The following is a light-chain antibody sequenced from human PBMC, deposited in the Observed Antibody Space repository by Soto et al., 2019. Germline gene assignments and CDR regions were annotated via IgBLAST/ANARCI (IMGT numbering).Light chain of an antibody. CDR1: QSVSNN. J-gene: IGKJ1*01. CDR2: GAS. Sequence: EIGMTQSASTLSGSAGDSATLSCGASQSVSNNLAWYHQKPGQAPRVLIYGASIRATGVPARFSGSWYGTEFNLTISSLQSEDFGLFYCQQYYNWPLTFGQGTKVDIK. CDR3: QQYYNWPLT. V-gene: IGKV3-15*01.